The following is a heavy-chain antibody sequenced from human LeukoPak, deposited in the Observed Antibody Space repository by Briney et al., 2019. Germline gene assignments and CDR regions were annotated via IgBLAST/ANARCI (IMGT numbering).Heavy chain of an antibody. CDR2: INTDGSTI. J-gene: IGHJ4*02. D-gene: IGHD6-6*01. CDR3: ARAVTIATRSTGY. Sequence: PGGSLRLSCAASGFTFSSYWMHWVRQAPGKGLVWVSRINTDGSTINYADSVKGRFTISRGNAKNTLYLQMNSLRAEDTAVYYCARAVTIATRSTGYWGQGTLVTVSS. CDR1: GFTFSSYW. V-gene: IGHV3-74*01.